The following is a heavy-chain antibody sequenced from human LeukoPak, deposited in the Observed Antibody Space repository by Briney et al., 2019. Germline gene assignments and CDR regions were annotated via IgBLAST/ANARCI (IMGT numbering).Heavy chain of an antibody. J-gene: IGHJ4*02. CDR3: ARRKLVATEDWDY. D-gene: IGHD5-12*01. Sequence: SVKVSCKASGGTFSSYAISWVRQAPGQGLEWMGGIIPIFGTANYAQKFQGRVTITTDESTSTAYMELSSLRSEDTAVYYCARRKLVATEDWDYWGQGTLVTVSS. V-gene: IGHV1-69*05. CDR2: IIPIFGTA. CDR1: GGTFSSYA.